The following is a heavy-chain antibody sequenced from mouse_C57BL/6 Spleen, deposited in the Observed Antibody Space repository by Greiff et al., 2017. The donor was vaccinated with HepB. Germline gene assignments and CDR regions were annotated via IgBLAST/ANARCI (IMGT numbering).Heavy chain of an antibody. V-gene: IGHV1-80*01. CDR2: IYPGDGDT. Sequence: QVQLKESGAELVKPGASVKISCKASGYAFSSYWMNWVKQRPGKGLEWIGQIYPGDGDTNYNGKFKGKATLTADKSSSTAYMQLSSLTSEDSAVYFCAREGITRYFDVWGTGTTVTVAS. CDR1: GYAFSSYW. J-gene: IGHJ1*03. D-gene: IGHD2-4*01. CDR3: AREGITRYFDV.